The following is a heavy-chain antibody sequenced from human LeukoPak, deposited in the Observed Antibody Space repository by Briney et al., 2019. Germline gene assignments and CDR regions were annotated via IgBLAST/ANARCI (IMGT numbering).Heavy chain of an antibody. V-gene: IGHV3-7*01. CDR1: GFTFSYFW. CDR2: INPDGSEK. CDR3: ARVIRGITMVRGVSYYFDY. D-gene: IGHD3-10*01. Sequence: GGSLRLSCAASGFTFSYFWMSWVRQAPGKGLEWVANINPDGSEKNYVDSVKGRFTISRDSAKNSLYLQMNSLRAEDTAVYYCARVIRGITMVRGVSYYFDYWGQGTLVTVSS. J-gene: IGHJ4*02.